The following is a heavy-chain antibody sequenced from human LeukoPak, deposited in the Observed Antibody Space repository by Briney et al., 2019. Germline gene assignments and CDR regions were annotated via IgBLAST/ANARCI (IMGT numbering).Heavy chain of an antibody. Sequence: PSETLSLTCAVSGGSIRTSSYYWGCIRQPPGKGLEWIGSIYYSGDTYYNPSLKSRVTISVDTSKSQFSLKMRSVTAADTAVYYCARVRAVAGTPPDYWGQGTLVTVSS. J-gene: IGHJ4*02. CDR2: IYYSGDT. CDR1: GGSIRTSSYY. D-gene: IGHD6-19*01. CDR3: ARVRAVAGTPPDY. V-gene: IGHV4-39*07.